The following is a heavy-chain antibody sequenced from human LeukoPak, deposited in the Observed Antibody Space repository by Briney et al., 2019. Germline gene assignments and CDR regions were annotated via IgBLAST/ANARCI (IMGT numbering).Heavy chain of an antibody. CDR2: IIPIFGTA. D-gene: IGHD1-26*01. CDR1: GGTFSSYA. V-gene: IGHV1-69*05. CDR3: ARGRSGSYFFYYVDY. J-gene: IGHJ4*02. Sequence: SVKVSCKASGGTFSSYAISWVRQAPGQGLEWMGGIIPIFGTANYAQKFQGRVTITTDESTSTAYMELSSLRSEDTAVYYCARGRSGSYFFYYVDYWGQGTLVTVSS.